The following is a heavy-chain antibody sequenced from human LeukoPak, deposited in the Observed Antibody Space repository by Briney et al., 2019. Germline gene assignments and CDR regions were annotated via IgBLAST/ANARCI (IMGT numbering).Heavy chain of an antibody. CDR3: ARSSYGERGRDY. CDR2: ISSSSSSYI. J-gene: IGHJ4*02. D-gene: IGHD5-18*01. Sequence: GGSLRLSCAASGFTFSSYSMNWVRQAPGKGLEWVSSISSSSSSYIYYADSVKGRFTISRDNAKNSLYLQMNSLRAEDTAVYYCARSSYGERGRDYWGQGTLVTVSS. V-gene: IGHV3-21*01. CDR1: GFTFSSYS.